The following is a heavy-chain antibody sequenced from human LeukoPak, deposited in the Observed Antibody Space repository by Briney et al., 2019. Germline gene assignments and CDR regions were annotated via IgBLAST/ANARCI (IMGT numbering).Heavy chain of an antibody. CDR3: ARHSARDGYNYLTYFDY. D-gene: IGHD5-24*01. V-gene: IGHV4-59*08. CDR2: VYFSGST. Sequence: SETLSLTCTVSGGSISSYYWSWIRQPPGKGLEWIGYVYFSGSTNYNPSLKSRAAISVDTSKNQFFLKLTSVTAADTAVYYCARHSARDGYNYLTYFDYWGQGTLVTVSS. J-gene: IGHJ4*02. CDR1: GGSISSYY.